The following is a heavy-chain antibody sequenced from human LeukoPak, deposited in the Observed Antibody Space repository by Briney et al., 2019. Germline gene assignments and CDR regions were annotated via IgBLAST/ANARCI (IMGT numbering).Heavy chain of an antibody. CDR1: GDSIISYY. CDR3: ARARHPNWFDP. V-gene: IGHV4-59*01. CDR2: IYYSGSS. J-gene: IGHJ5*02. Sequence: SETLSLTCTVSGDSIISYYWSWIRQPPGKGLGWIGYIYYSGSSNYNPYLKSRVTISVDTSKNQFSLKLSSVTAADTAVYYCARARHPNWFDPWGQGTLVTVSS.